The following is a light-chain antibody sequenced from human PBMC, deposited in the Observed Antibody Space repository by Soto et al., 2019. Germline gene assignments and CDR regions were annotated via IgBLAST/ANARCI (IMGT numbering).Light chain of an antibody. Sequence: EIEMTQSPATLSLAPGERVTLSCRASESVSTNLAWYQQKAGQAPRLLIYGASTRATGIPARFSGSGSGTEFTLNISSLQSEDFAVYYCQQYNKWPPYTFGQGT. V-gene: IGKV3-15*01. J-gene: IGKJ2*01. CDR3: QQYNKWPPYT. CDR2: GAS. CDR1: ESVSTN.